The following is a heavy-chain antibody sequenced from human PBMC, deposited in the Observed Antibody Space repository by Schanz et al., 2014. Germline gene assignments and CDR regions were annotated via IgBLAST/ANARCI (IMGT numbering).Heavy chain of an antibody. CDR2: IDGKSTTV. CDR1: GFTISSYS. D-gene: IGHD5-12*01. CDR3: ASPSGYSDYGTYFDF. Sequence: EADLVESGGGLVKRGGSLRLSCAASGFTISSYSMNWVRQAPGKGLEWLSYIDGKSTTVYYADSVKGRFTVSRDNARNSLYLHMNTLGAEDTAVYYCASPSGYSDYGTYFDFWGQGTLVTVSS. V-gene: IGHV3-48*01. J-gene: IGHJ4*02.